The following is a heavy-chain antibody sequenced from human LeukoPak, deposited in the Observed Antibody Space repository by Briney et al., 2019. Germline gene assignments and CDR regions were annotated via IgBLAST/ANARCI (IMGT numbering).Heavy chain of an antibody. Sequence: GGSLRLSCEASGFPFSNYTMNWVRQAPGKGLEWVSSIGSSSSYIYYGDSVKGRFTISRDNAKNSLFLQMNSLRAEDTAVYYCARTDAFDIWGQGTVVTVSS. CDR3: ARTDAFDI. J-gene: IGHJ3*02. CDR1: GFPFSNYT. V-gene: IGHV3-21*01. CDR2: IGSSSSYI.